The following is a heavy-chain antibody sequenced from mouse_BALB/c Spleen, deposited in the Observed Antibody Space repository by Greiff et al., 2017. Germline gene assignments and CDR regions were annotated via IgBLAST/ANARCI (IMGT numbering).Heavy chain of an antibody. J-gene: IGHJ1*01. CDR1: GYAFTNYL. CDR2: INPGSGGT. Sequence: QVQLKESGAELVRPGTSVKVSCKASGYAFTNYLIEWVKQRPGQGLEWIGVINPGSGGTNYNEKFKGKATLTADKSSSTAYMQLSSLTSDDSAVYFCARWRDGYYLWYFDVWGAGTTVTVSS. V-gene: IGHV1-54*01. D-gene: IGHD2-3*01. CDR3: ARWRDGYYLWYFDV.